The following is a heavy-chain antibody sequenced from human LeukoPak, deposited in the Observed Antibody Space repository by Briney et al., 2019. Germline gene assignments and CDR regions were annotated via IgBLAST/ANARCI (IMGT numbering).Heavy chain of an antibody. CDR1: GFTFSSYS. V-gene: IGHV3-21*01. CDR2: IISSSSYI. Sequence: EGSLRLSCAASGFTFSSYSMNWVRQAPGKGLEWVSSIISSSSYIFYADSVKGRFTISRDNAKNSLYLQMNSQRAEDTAVYYCAREWAIQLGIFYYYYGMDVWGQGTTVTVSS. CDR3: AREWAIQLGIFYYYYGMDV. D-gene: IGHD5-18*01. J-gene: IGHJ6*02.